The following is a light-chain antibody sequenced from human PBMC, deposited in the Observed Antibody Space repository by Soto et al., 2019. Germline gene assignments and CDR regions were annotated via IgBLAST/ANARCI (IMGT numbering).Light chain of an antibody. J-gene: IGKJ1*01. CDR2: DAS. V-gene: IGKV1-5*01. Sequence: DIQMTQSPSTPSASVGDRVTITCRASQSISSWLAWYQQKPGKAPKLLIYDASSLESGVPSRFSGSGSGTEFTLTISSLQPDDFATYYCQQYNSYWTFGQGTKVE. CDR3: QQYNSYWT. CDR1: QSISSW.